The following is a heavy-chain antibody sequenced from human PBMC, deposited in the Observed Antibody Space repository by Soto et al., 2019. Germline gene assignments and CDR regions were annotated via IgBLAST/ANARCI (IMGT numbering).Heavy chain of an antibody. CDR3: ARDRYCSGGSCYSYYYYYGMDV. J-gene: IGHJ6*02. D-gene: IGHD2-15*01. V-gene: IGHV1-69*13. CDR1: GGTFSSYS. CDR2: IIPIFGTA. Sequence: SVKVSCKASGGTFSSYSISWVRQAPGQGLEWMGGIIPIFGTANYAQKFQGRVTITADESTSTAYMELSSLRSEDTAVYYCARDRYCSGGSCYSYYYYYGMDVWGQGTTVTVSS.